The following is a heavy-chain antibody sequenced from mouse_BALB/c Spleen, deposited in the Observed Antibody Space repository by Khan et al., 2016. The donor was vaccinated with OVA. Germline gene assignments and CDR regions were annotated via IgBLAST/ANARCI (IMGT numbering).Heavy chain of an antibody. J-gene: IGHJ2*01. CDR1: GFSLTAYG. D-gene: IGHD2-4*01. Sequence: QVQLKQSGPGLVAPSQSLSITCTVSGFSLTAYGVHWVRQPPGKGLEWLGVIWAGGSTTYNSALLSRRSISKDNSKSQVFLNMNRLKIDDTAMYYCARAWLITTDGFDYWGQGTTLTVSS. V-gene: IGHV2-9*02. CDR2: IWAGGST. CDR3: ARAWLITTDGFDY.